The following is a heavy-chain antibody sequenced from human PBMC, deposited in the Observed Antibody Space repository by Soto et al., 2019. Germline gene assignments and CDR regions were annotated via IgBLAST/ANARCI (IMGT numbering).Heavy chain of an antibody. V-gene: IGHV4-39*01. J-gene: IGHJ6*02. D-gene: IGHD2-2*01. Sequence: PSETLSLTWIVASGSMSSSLNHWSWIRQPPGRGLEWIGNINYSGSTYYNPSIQSRLTISVDTSNNQFSLTLSSVTAADTAVYYCAKLAGHCSGTSCYGHYAVDVWGQGTTVTVS. CDR2: INYSGST. CDR3: AKLAGHCSGTSCYGHYAVDV. CDR1: SGSMSSSLNH.